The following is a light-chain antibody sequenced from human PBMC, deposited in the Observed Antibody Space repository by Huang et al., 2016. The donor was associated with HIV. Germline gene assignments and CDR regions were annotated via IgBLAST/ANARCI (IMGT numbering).Light chain of an antibody. CDR2: DAS. CDR1: QDINKY. CDR3: QHYDNLPLT. Sequence: DIRMTQSPSSLSASVGDRVTITCQASQDINKYLNWYQQKPGKAPKLLIYDASNLETGVPSRFSGSGSGTDVTFTISSLQPEDIATYYCQHYDNLPLTFGGGTTVEIK. J-gene: IGKJ4*01. V-gene: IGKV1-33*01.